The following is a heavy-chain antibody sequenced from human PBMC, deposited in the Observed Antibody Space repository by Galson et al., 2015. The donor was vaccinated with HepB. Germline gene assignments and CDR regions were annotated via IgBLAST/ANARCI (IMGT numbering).Heavy chain of an antibody. Sequence: SLRLSCAASGFTFSKAWMTWIRQAPGKGLQWVGRIKSKADGATTEYAASVKDRFTISRDDSKNKFYLQMNSLKSEDTAVYYSATASVTYFDYWGLGTRVIVSS. CDR2: IKSKADGATT. V-gene: IGHV3-15*01. CDR3: ATASVTYFDY. CDR1: GFTFSKAW. J-gene: IGHJ4*02. D-gene: IGHD2-21*02.